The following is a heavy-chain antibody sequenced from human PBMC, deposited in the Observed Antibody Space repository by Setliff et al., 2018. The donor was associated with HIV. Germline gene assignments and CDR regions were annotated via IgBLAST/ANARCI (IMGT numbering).Heavy chain of an antibody. D-gene: IGHD6-13*01. CDR2: IYYSGST. CDR3: VGSTIAAAVYYYYYMDV. J-gene: IGHJ6*03. Sequence: TLSLTCTVSGGSISSSSYYWGWIRQPPGKGLEWIGSIYYSGSTYANPSLKSRVTISVDTSKNQFSLNLSSVTAADTAVYYCVGSTIAAAVYYYYYMDVWGKGTKVTVSS. CDR1: GGSISSSSYY. V-gene: IGHV4-39*01.